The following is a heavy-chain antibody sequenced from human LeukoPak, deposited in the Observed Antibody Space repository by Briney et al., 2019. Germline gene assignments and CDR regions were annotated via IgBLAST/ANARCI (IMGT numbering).Heavy chain of an antibody. J-gene: IGHJ6*03. CDR3: ARVDGGSSSWYFSYYYMDV. D-gene: IGHD6-13*01. Sequence: GGSLRLSCAASGFTFSSYAMTWVRQAPGKGLEWVSLISGSGGNTYYADSVKGRFTISRDNSENTLYLQMNSLRVEDTALYYCARVDGGSSSWYFSYYYMDVWGKGTTVTVSS. CDR2: ISGSGGNT. CDR1: GFTFSSYA. V-gene: IGHV3-23*01.